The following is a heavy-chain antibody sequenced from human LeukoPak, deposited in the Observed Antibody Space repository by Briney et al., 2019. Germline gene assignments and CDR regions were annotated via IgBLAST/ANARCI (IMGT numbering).Heavy chain of an antibody. CDR3: ARGNRDSSGFYFYSGMDV. V-gene: IGHV3-9*01. CDR1: GFTYDDYA. D-gene: IGHD3-22*01. CDR2: ISWDSYNI. J-gene: IGHJ6*02. Sequence: PGRSLRLSCAASGFTYDDYAMFWVRQAPGKGLEWVSGISWDSYNIGYAASVKGRFTISRDNAKNSLYLQMNSLRPEDTASYYCARGNRDSSGFYFYSGMDVWGQGTTVIVSS.